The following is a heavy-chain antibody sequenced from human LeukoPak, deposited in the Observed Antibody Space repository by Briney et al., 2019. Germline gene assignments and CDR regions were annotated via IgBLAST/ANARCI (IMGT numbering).Heavy chain of an antibody. CDR3: ARGGEYGSGSYSFDY. D-gene: IGHD3-10*01. Sequence: PSETLSLTCAVYGGSFSGYYWSWIRPPPGKGLEWIGEINHSGSTNYNPSLKSRVTISVDTSKNQFSLKLSSVTAADTAVYYCARGGEYGSGSYSFDYWGQGTLVTVSS. V-gene: IGHV4-34*01. CDR1: GGSFSGYY. J-gene: IGHJ4*02. CDR2: INHSGST.